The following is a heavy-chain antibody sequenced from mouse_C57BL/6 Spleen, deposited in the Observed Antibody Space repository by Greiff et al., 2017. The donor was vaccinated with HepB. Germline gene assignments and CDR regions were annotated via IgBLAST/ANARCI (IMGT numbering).Heavy chain of an antibody. J-gene: IGHJ3*01. CDR2: ISDGGSYT. CDR3: ARDRVYYGSGFAY. V-gene: IGHV5-4*01. Sequence: EVQVVESGGGLVKPGGSLKLSCAASGFTFSSYAMSWVRQTPEKRLEWVATISDGGSYTYYPDNVKGRFTISRDNAKNNLYLQMSHLKSEDTAMYYCARDRVYYGSGFAYWGQGTLVTVSA. CDR1: GFTFSSYA. D-gene: IGHD1-1*01.